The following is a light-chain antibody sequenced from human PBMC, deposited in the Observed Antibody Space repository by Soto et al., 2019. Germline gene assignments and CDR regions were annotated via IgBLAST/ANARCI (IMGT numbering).Light chain of an antibody. CDR1: SSDICSYNY. CDR2: DVS. Sequence: QSVLTQPASVSGSPGQSITISCTGTSSDICSYNYVSWYQHHPGKAPKLMIYDVSNRPSGVSNRFSGSKSGNTASLTISGFQAEDEGDYYCSSFTSSTTHGFGTWTKVTVL. CDR3: SSFTSSTTHG. J-gene: IGLJ1*01. V-gene: IGLV2-14*03.